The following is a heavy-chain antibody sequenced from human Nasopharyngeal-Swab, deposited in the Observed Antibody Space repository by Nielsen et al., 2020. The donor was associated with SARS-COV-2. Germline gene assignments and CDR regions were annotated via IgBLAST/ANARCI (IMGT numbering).Heavy chain of an antibody. CDR3: ASVNNGGGIVPASYSFFMDV. D-gene: IGHD2-2*01. CDR1: GVSFSGYH. J-gene: IGHJ6*03. Sequence: SETLSLTCSLNGVSFSGYHWGWIRQSPGKRLEWIGDISRSGNTTYNPALKSRVIMSVATSKDEFSLKLTSVNAADTVIYFCASVNNGGGIVPASYSFFMDVWGKGTSVAVSS. CDR2: ISRSGNT. V-gene: IGHV4-34*01.